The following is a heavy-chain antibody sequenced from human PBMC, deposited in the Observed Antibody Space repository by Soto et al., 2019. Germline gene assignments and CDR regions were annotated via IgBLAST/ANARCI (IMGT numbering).Heavy chain of an antibody. V-gene: IGHV1-24*01. J-gene: IGHJ3*02. CDR2: FDPEDGET. D-gene: IGHD2-15*01. CDR1: GYTLTELS. CDR3: AKGLLNPAAFDI. Sequence: ASVKFSCKVSGYTLTELSMHWVRQAPGKGLEWMGGFDPEDGETIYAQKFQGRVTMTEDTSTDTAYMELSSLRSEDTAVYYCAKGLLNPAAFDIWGQGTMVTVSS.